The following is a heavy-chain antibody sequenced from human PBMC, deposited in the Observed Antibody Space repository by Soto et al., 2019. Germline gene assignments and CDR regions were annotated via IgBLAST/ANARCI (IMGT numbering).Heavy chain of an antibody. Sequence: ASVKVSCKASGYPFSSYGINWVRHAPVQGLEWMGWISAYNGHTKSAQQLPGRVTMTTDTSTSTAYMELRSLRSDDTAVYFCARDRDIVIVPAAISNYYYGMDVWGQGTTVTVSS. D-gene: IGHD2-2*02. CDR3: ARDRDIVIVPAAISNYYYGMDV. V-gene: IGHV1-18*04. CDR1: GYPFSSYG. J-gene: IGHJ6*02. CDR2: ISAYNGHT.